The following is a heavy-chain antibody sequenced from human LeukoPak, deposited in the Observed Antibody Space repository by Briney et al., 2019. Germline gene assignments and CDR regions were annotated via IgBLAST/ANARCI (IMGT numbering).Heavy chain of an antibody. J-gene: IGHJ4*02. D-gene: IGHD5-18*01. CDR3: ARDSTSMVSSHFNY. Sequence: GSLRLSCAASGFTFSSYGMHWVRQAPGKGLEWVAVISYDGSNKYYADSVKGRFTISRDNSKNTLYLQMNSLRAEDTAVYYCARDSTSMVSSHFNYWGLGTLVTVSS. V-gene: IGHV3-30*03. CDR2: ISYDGSNK. CDR1: GFTFSSYG.